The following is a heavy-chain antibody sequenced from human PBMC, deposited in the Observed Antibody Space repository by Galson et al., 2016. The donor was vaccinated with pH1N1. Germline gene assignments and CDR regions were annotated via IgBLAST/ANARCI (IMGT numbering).Heavy chain of an antibody. V-gene: IGHV4-30-4*01. CDR1: GGSISSADYC. CDR3: ARVRSYGYWYFDL. Sequence: TLSLTCTVSGGSISSADYCWNWIRQPPGRGLEWIGYTSYSGSTYYNPSLKSRIIISVDKSQNQFSLNLNSVTAADAAVYYCARVRSYGYWYFDLWGRGTLVTVSS. D-gene: IGHD4-17*01. CDR2: TSYSGST. J-gene: IGHJ2*01.